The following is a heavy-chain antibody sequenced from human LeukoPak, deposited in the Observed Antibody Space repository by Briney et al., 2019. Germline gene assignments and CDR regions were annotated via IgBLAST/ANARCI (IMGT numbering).Heavy chain of an antibody. Sequence: ASVKVSCKASGYTFTNYGISWVRQAPGQGLEWMGWSSAYNGNTNYAQRLQGRVTMTADTSTNTAYMELRSLRSDDTAVYYCARDLREGSSSYQIPFDYWGQGTLVTVS. V-gene: IGHV1-18*01. J-gene: IGHJ4*02. CDR3: ARDLREGSSSYQIPFDY. D-gene: IGHD6-13*01. CDR2: SSAYNGNT. CDR1: GYTFTNYG.